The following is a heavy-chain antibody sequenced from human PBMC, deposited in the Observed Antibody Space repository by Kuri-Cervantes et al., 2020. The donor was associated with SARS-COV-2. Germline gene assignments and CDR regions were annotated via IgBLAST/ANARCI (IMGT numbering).Heavy chain of an antibody. Sequence: SETLSLTCTVSGGSISSYYWSWIRQPPGKGLEWIGYIYYSGSTNYNPSLKSRVTISVDTSKNQFSLKLSSVTAADTAVYYCARHSASYDILTGYRTFDYWGQGTLVTVSS. V-gene: IGHV4-59*08. D-gene: IGHD3-9*01. CDR1: GGSISSYY. CDR2: IYYSGST. CDR3: ARHSASYDILTGYRTFDY. J-gene: IGHJ4*02.